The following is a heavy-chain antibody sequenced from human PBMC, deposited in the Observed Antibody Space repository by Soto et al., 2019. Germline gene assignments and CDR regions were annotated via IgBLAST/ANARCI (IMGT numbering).Heavy chain of an antibody. D-gene: IGHD1-26*01. CDR3: ARKEVGATLKDFDY. CDR1: GYTFTSYG. CDR2: ISADNGNT. J-gene: IGHJ4*02. V-gene: IGHV1-18*01. Sequence: QVQLVQSGAEVKKPGASVKVSCKASGYTFTSYGITWVRQAPGQGLEWMGWISADNGNTNHAQKFQDRVTLTTDTSTTTAYVELRSLRSDDTAVYYCARKEVGATLKDFDYWGQGTLVTVSS.